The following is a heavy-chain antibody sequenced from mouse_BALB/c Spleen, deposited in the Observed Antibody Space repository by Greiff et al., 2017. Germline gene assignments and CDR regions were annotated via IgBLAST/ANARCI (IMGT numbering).Heavy chain of an antibody. CDR2: ISCYNGAT. J-gene: IGHJ3*01. CDR1: GYSFTGYY. V-gene: IGHV1S34*01. D-gene: IGHD2-1*01. Sequence: LVKTGASVKISCKASGYSFTGYYMHWVKQSHAKSLEWIGYISCYNGATSYNQKFKGKATFTVDTSSSTAYMQFNSLTSEDSAVYYCNACDYGNQFAYWGQGTLVTVSA. CDR3: NACDYGNQFAY.